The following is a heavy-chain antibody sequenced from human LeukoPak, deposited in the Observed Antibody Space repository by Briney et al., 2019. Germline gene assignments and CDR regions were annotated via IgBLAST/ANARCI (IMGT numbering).Heavy chain of an antibody. CDR3: ARGTMVRGVIEY. CDR1: GYTFTGYY. D-gene: IGHD3-10*01. Sequence: ASVKVSCKASGYTFTGYYMHWVRQSPGQGLEWMGWINPNSGGTNYAQKFQGRVTMTRDTSISTAYMELSRLRSDDTAVYYCARGTMVRGVIEYWGQGTLVTASS. V-gene: IGHV1-2*02. CDR2: INPNSGGT. J-gene: IGHJ4*02.